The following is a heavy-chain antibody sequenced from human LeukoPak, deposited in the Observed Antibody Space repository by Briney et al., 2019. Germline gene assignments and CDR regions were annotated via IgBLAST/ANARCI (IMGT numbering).Heavy chain of an antibody. CDR3: ARWVATTIAEYYFDY. CDR1: GGSISSSSYY. Sequence: SETLSLTCTVSGGSISSSSYYWGWIRQPPGKGLEWIGSIYYSGSTYYNPSLKSRVTISVDTSKNQFSLKLSSLTAADTAVYYCARWVATTIAEYYFDYWGQGTLVTVSS. J-gene: IGHJ4*02. V-gene: IGHV4-39*07. D-gene: IGHD5-24*01. CDR2: IYYSGST.